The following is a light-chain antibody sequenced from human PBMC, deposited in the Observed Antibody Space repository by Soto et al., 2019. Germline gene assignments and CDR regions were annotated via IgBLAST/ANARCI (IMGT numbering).Light chain of an antibody. Sequence: EIVLTQSPGTLSLSPGERATRACRASQSVSSSYLAWYQQKPGQAPRLLIYGASSRATGIPDRFSGSGSGTDFTLTISRLVPEDFAVYYCQQYGSSPPFTFGPGTKVDIK. V-gene: IGKV3-20*01. CDR1: QSVSSSY. J-gene: IGKJ3*01. CDR2: GAS. CDR3: QQYGSSPPFT.